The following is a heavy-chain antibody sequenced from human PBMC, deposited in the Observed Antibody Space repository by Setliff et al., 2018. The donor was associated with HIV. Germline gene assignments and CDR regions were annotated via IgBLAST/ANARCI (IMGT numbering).Heavy chain of an antibody. CDR3: ARDSGSYSFDP. J-gene: IGHJ5*02. CDR1: GGSINSTNYY. D-gene: IGHD1-26*01. CDR2: IYHSGTT. Sequence: SETLSLTCTVSGGSINSTNYYWSWIRQPPGKGLEWIGYIYHSGTTNYNPSLKSRVTISADMSKNQFSLKLSSVTAADTAVYYCARDSGSYSFDPWGQGTLVTVSS. V-gene: IGHV4-61*01.